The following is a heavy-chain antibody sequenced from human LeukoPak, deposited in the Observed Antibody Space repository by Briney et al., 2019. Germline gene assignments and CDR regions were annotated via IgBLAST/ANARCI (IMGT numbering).Heavy chain of an antibody. D-gene: IGHD6-13*01. V-gene: IGHV3-21*01. CDR1: GFTFSSYS. J-gene: IGHJ5*02. CDR3: ANYSSSWYWFDP. CDR2: ISSSSSYI. Sequence: GGSLRLSCAASGFTFSSYSMNWVRQAPGKGLEWVSSISSSSSYIYYADSVKGRFTISRDNAKNSLYLQMNSLRAEDTAVYYCANYSSSWYWFDPWGQGTLVTVSS.